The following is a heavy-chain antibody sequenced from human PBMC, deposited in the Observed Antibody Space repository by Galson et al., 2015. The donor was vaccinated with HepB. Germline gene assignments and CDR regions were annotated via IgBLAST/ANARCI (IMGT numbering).Heavy chain of an antibody. Sequence: SLRLSCAASGFTFSSYGMHWVRQAPGKGLEWVAVIWYDGSNKYYADSVKGRFTISRDNSKNTLYLQMNSLRAEDTAVYYCAREIKVRSSWTWFDPWGQGTLVTVSS. CDR1: GFTFSSYG. J-gene: IGHJ5*02. CDR2: IWYDGSNK. V-gene: IGHV3-33*08. D-gene: IGHD6-6*01. CDR3: AREIKVRSSWTWFDP.